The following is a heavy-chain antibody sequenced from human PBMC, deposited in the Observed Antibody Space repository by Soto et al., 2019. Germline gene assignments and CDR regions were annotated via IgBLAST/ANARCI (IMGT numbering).Heavy chain of an antibody. Sequence: QVQLVQSGAEVKKPGSSVKVSCKASGGTFSSYTISWVRQAPGQGLEWMGRIIPILGIANYAQKFQGRVTITADKSTSTAYMELSSLRSEDTTVYYCARIPVDTAMVRDYWGQGNLVTVSS. CDR1: GGTFSSYT. CDR3: ARIPVDTAMVRDY. D-gene: IGHD5-18*01. J-gene: IGHJ4*02. V-gene: IGHV1-69*02. CDR2: IIPILGIA.